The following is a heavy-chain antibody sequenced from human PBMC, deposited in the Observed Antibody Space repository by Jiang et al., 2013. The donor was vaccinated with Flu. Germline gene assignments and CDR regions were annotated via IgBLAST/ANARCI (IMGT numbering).Heavy chain of an antibody. CDR3: ARGPAAGTIWYFDL. J-gene: IGHJ2*01. V-gene: IGHV1-69*17. CDR2: IMPIVGMA. CDR1: GDTRNTHA. D-gene: IGHD1-1*01. Sequence: QLVESGAEVKKPGSSVKVSCKASGDTRNTHAFSWIRQAPGQGLEWMGGIMPIVGMANYAQNFQGRVTITADKSTSTAYMEVSSLRSEDTAVYYCARGPAAGTIWYFDLWGRGTLVTVSS.